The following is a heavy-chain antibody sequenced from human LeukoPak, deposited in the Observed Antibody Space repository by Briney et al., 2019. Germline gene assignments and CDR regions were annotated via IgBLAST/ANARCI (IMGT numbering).Heavy chain of an antibody. Sequence: GGSLRLSCAASGFTFSSYSMNWVRQAPGKGLVWVSRINSDGSSTSYADSVKGRFTISRDNTKNTLYLQMNSLRAEDTAVYYCARVGRSSGYYFDYWGQGTLVTVSS. D-gene: IGHD3-22*01. J-gene: IGHJ4*02. V-gene: IGHV3-74*01. CDR3: ARVGRSSGYYFDY. CDR2: INSDGSST. CDR1: GFTFSSYS.